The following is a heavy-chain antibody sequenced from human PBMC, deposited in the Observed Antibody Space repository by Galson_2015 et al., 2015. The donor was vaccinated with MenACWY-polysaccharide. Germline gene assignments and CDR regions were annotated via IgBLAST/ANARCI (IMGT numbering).Heavy chain of an antibody. CDR3: ARTRIVGAHWFDY. V-gene: IGHV3-7*01. Sequence: SLRLSCAASGFTFSSFWMSRVRQAPGEGLEWVASVNQDGGVKYYVDSVKGRFTVSRDNAKNSLYLQMNSLRAEDTTVYFCARTRIVGAHWFDYWGQGTLVTVSS. J-gene: IGHJ4*02. D-gene: IGHD1-26*01. CDR1: GFTFSSFW. CDR2: VNQDGGVK.